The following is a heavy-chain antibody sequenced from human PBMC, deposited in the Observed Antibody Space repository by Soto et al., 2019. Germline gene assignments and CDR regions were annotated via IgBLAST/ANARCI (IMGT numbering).Heavy chain of an antibody. CDR2: IYYSGST. J-gene: IGHJ5*02. D-gene: IGHD6-25*01. V-gene: IGHV4-31*03. CDR3: ARDLPEATLGFDP. Sequence: SETLSLTCTVSGGSISSGGYYWNWIRQHPGKGLEWIGYIYYSGSTYYNPSLKSRGTISVDTSKNQFSLKLSSGTAADTAVYYCARDLPEATLGFDPWGQGTLVTVSS. CDR1: GGSISSGGYY.